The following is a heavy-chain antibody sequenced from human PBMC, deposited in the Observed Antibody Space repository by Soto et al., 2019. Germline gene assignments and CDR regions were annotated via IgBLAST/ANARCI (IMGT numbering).Heavy chain of an antibody. CDR2: IYYSGST. CDR1: GGSMGTYY. J-gene: IGHJ6*02. CDR3: ARLHGYCISSSCHGHYAMDV. D-gene: IGHD2-2*01. V-gene: IGHV4-39*01. Sequence: SETLSLTCTVSGGSMGTYYWGWIRQPPGKGLEWIGSIYYSGSTYYNPSLNSRVTVFVDTSKNQFSLKVTSVTAADTAVYYCARLHGYCISSSCHGHYAMDVWGQGTTVTVSS.